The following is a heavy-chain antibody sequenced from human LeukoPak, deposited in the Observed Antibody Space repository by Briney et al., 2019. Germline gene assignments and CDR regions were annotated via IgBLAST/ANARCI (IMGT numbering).Heavy chain of an antibody. CDR2: INQDGIEK. CDR3: ARKAWGSHSGSYYFDY. J-gene: IGHJ4*02. Sequence: GGSLRLSCAASEFRFDDYRMNWVRQAPGKGLEWVANINQDGIEKYYVHSVKGRFTISRDNAKNSLYLQMDSLRAEDTAVYYCARKAWGSHSGSYYFDYWGQGTLVTVSS. CDR1: EFRFDDYR. D-gene: IGHD7-27*01. V-gene: IGHV3-7*01.